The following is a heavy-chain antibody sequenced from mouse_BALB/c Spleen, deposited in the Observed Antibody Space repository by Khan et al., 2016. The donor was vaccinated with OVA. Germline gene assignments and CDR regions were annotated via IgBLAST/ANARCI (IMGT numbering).Heavy chain of an antibody. J-gene: IGHJ4*01. CDR1: GFTLTDYA. V-gene: IGHV2-6-5*01. CDR2: IWAGEGK. D-gene: IGHD2-10*01. CDR3: AKDPTYYGMDY. Sequence: VQLQESGPGLAAPAQRVYITCTASGFTLTDYAISWIRQPPGKGLEWLGLIWAGEGKYNNAVLKFRLVITTDTSKIQVFLKVNSLQTDDTAMYYCAKDPTYYGMDYWGQGTSVTVSS.